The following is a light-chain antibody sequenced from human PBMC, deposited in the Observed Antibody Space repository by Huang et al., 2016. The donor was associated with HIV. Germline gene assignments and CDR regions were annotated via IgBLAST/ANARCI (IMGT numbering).Light chain of an antibody. CDR3: QQSYTSPRT. CDR1: QRISNY. Sequence: DIQMTQSPSPLSASVGDRVTLTCRASQRISNYVNWYQQKPGRAPSLVIYAASTLQSGVPSRFSGDGSGTDFTLTINGLQSEDFATYFCQQSYTSPRTFGQGTKVE. CDR2: AAS. V-gene: IGKV1-39*01. J-gene: IGKJ2*01.